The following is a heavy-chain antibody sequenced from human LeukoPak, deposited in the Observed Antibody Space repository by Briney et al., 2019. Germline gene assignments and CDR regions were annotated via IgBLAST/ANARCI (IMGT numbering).Heavy chain of an antibody. D-gene: IGHD3-22*01. Sequence: QPGGSLCLSCAASGVTSSSYWMHWVRHAPGQGLGWVSDIDSDGSSIRYADSVKGRFTISRDHAKNTLYLQMNSLKAEDTAVYYCARVPVVVECFDYWGQGTLVTVSS. CDR1: GVTSSSYW. V-gene: IGHV3-74*01. CDR2: IDSDGSSI. J-gene: IGHJ4*02. CDR3: ARVPVVVECFDY.